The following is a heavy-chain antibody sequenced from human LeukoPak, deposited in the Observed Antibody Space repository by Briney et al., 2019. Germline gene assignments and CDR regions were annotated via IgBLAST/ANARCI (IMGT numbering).Heavy chain of an antibody. Sequence: GGSLRLSCAASGFTFSNYWMTWVRQTPGKGLEWVANIKEDGSDKYYVDSVKGRFTISRDNAKNSLYLQMNNLRAEDTAVYYCARDVGYFRFDYWGQGTLVTVSS. CDR2: IKEDGSDK. CDR1: GFTFSNYW. CDR3: ARDVGYFRFDY. J-gene: IGHJ4*02. D-gene: IGHD5-18*01. V-gene: IGHV3-7*01.